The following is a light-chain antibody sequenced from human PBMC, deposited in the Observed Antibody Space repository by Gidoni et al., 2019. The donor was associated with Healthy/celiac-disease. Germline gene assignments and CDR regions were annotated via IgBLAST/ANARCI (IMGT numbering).Light chain of an antibody. CDR2: AAS. Sequence: VIWLTESPSLLSASTGDRVTISCGMSQGISSYLAWYQQKPGNAPELLIYAASTLQRGVPYRFSGSGSGTDFTLTISCLQSEDFATYYCQQYYSFPITFGQGTRLEIK. CDR3: QQYYSFPIT. J-gene: IGKJ5*01. V-gene: IGKV1D-8*01. CDR1: QGISSY.